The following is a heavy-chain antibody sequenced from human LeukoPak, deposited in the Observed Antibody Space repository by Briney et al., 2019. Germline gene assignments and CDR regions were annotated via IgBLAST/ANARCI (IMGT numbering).Heavy chain of an antibody. CDR1: GGTFSSYA. J-gene: IGHJ6*02. CDR3: ARYLSVYYGMDV. V-gene: IGHV7-4-1*02. Sequence: GASVKDSCKASGGTFSSYAISWVRQAPGQGLEWMGWINTNTGNPTYAQGFTGRFVFSLDTSVSTAYLQISSLKAEDIAVYYCARYLSVYYGMDVWGQGTTVTVSS. CDR2: INTNTGNP. D-gene: IGHD3-3*02.